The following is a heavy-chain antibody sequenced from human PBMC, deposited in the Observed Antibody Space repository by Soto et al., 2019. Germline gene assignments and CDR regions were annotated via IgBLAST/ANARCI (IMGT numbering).Heavy chain of an antibody. V-gene: IGHV4-31*03. CDR2: IYYSGST. D-gene: IGHD3-3*01. CDR1: GGSISSGGYY. Sequence: QVQLQESGPGLVKPSQTLSLTCTVSGGSISSGGYYWSWIRQHPGKGLEWIGYIYYSGSTYYNPSLKSRVTISVDTSKNQFSLKLSSVTAADTAVYYCARGHYDFWSGRNAHKFDYWGQGTLVTVSS. CDR3: ARGHYDFWSGRNAHKFDY. J-gene: IGHJ4*02.